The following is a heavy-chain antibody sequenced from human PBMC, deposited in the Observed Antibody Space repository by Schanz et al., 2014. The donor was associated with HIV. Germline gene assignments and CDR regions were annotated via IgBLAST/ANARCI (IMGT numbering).Heavy chain of an antibody. CDR3: AKSGGDASYYYVSGSYSTGLLDP. CDR1: GGSLSGYK. V-gene: IGHV4-34*01. CDR2: ISHSGNT. D-gene: IGHD3-10*01. Sequence: QVQLQQWGAGLLKPSETLSLTCAVYGGSLSGYKWSWIRQPPGKGLEWIGEISHSGNTNYNPILKSRFTISVATSKNQFSLKVTSGTAADTAVYYCAKSGGDASYYYVSGSYSTGLLDPWGQGTLVTVSS. J-gene: IGHJ5*02.